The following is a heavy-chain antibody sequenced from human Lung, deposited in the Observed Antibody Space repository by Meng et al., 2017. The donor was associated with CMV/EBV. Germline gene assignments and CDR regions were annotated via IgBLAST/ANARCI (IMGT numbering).Heavy chain of an antibody. J-gene: IGHJ3*02. CDR2: ISSSSSYI. CDR1: GFTFSSYS. D-gene: IGHD3-3*01. Sequence: LTXXASGFTFSSYSMNWVRQAPGKGLEWVSSISSSSSYIYYADSVKGRFTISRDNAKNSLYLQMNSLRAEDTAVYYCARDGSFWSGYYAPVAFDIWGQGTMVXVSS. V-gene: IGHV3-21*01. CDR3: ARDGSFWSGYYAPVAFDI.